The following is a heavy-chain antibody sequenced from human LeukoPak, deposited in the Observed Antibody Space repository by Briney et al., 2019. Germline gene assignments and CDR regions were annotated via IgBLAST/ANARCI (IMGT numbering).Heavy chain of an antibody. CDR1: GFTFSNYW. Sequence: GGSLRLSCEASGFTFSNYWMRWVRQAPGKGLEWVASIKQDGSEKNYVDPVKGRFTISRDNAKNAQYLQMNSLRAEDTAVYYCAREGVPYAGDYWGQGTLVTVSS. V-gene: IGHV3-7*01. J-gene: IGHJ4*02. CDR3: AREGVPYAGDY. CDR2: IKQDGSEK. D-gene: IGHD3-10*01.